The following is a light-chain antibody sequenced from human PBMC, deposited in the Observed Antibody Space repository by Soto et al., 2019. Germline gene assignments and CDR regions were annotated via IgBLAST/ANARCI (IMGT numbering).Light chain of an antibody. V-gene: IGKV3-20*01. CDR2: GAS. J-gene: IGKJ5*01. CDR1: QSVSSSY. CDR3: EQHGSSPTIT. Sequence: SPGTLSLSPGERATLSCRASQSVSSSYLAWYQQKPGQAPRLLIYGASSRATGIPDRFSGSGSGTDFTLTISRLEPEDFAVYYCEQHGSSPTITIGPGKLLE.